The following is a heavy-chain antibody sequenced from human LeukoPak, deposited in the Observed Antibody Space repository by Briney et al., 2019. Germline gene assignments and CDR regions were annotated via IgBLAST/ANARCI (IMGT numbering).Heavy chain of an antibody. Sequence: SVKVSCKASGGTFSNYAFNWVRQAPGQGLEWMGGIIPIFGTADYAQKFQGRVTLTTDESTTTAYMELSRLRSEDTAVYYCVTDRSGYLSRSLPPYFDYWGQGTLVTVSS. V-gene: IGHV1-69*05. CDR2: IIPIFGTA. CDR1: GGTFSNYA. CDR3: VTDRSGYLSRSLPPYFDY. J-gene: IGHJ4*02. D-gene: IGHD3-22*01.